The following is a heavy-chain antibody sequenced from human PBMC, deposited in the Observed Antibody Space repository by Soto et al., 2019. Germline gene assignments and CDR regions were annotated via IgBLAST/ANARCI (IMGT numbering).Heavy chain of an antibody. Sequence: QLQLQESGPGLVKPSETLSLTCTVSGGSISSSSYYWGWIRQPPGKGLEWIGSINYSGSTYSNPSRESRVTISIATYNNLFSPKVSSVTAADTHVYYCARHDGIGSGGGCYPEWFDPWGQGTLVTVSS. J-gene: IGHJ5*02. CDR3: ARHDGIGSGGGCYPEWFDP. CDR1: GGSISSSSYY. V-gene: IGHV4-39*01. D-gene: IGHD2-15*01. CDR2: INYSGST.